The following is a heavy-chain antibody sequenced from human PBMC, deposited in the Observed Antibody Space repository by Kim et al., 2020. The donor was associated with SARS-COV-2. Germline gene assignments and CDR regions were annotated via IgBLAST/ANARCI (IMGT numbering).Heavy chain of an antibody. D-gene: IGHD5-12*01. V-gene: IGHV3-43*02. J-gene: IGHJ6*03. Sequence: GGSLRLSCAVSGFTFDDYAMHWVRQAPGKGLEWVSLISGDGGSTYYADSVKGRFTISRDNSKNSLYLQMNSLRTEDTALYYCAKDGQPRWLQFYYYYMDVWGKGTTVTVSS. CDR2: ISGDGGST. CDR3: AKDGQPRWLQFYYYYMDV. CDR1: GFTFDDYA.